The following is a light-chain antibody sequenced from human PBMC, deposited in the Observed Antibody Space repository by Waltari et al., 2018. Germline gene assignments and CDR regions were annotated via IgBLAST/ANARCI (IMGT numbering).Light chain of an antibody. J-gene: IGLJ2*01. Sequence: QSALTQPASVAGSPGQSIPISCTGTISDLGGYKDVSWYQQYPGKAPKLMIYDVTMRPSGVSNRFSGSKSGNTASLTISGLQAEDEADYYCSSYTTRSTSVVFGGGTKVTVL. V-gene: IGLV2-14*03. CDR3: SSYTTRSTSVV. CDR1: ISDLGGYKD. CDR2: DVT.